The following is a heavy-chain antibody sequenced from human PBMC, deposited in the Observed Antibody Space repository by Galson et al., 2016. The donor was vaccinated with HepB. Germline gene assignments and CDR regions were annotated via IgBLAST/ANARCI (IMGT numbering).Heavy chain of an antibody. CDR3: ARDRGLATKYYFDY. Sequence: SVKVSCKASGGTFSSYAISWVRQAPGQGLEWMGGIIPMFGSTNYAQKFQGRLTITADESTSTAYMELSSLRSEDTAMYYCARDRGLATKYYFDYWGQGTLVTVSS. V-gene: IGHV1-69*13. J-gene: IGHJ4*02. CDR1: GGTFSSYA. D-gene: IGHD5-24*01. CDR2: IIPMFGST.